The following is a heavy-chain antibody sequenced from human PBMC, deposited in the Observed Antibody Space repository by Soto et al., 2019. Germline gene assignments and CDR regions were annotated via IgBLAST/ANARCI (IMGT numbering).Heavy chain of an antibody. CDR3: KRCRWFYA. CDR2: ISSRGTVK. CDR1: RFIFDNIG. J-gene: IGHJ5*02. Sequence: PSRTLRLSCAASRFIFDNIGMSWVRQALEKSLEWISYISSRGTVKYNADSVKCRFTISRDNAKNSLYVQMNSLRAEDTSVYYCKRCRWFYAWSQGSLVT. V-gene: IGHV3-48*03.